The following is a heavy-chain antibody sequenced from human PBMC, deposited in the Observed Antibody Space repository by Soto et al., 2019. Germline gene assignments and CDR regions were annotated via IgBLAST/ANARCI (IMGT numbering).Heavy chain of an antibody. V-gene: IGHV4-4*02. D-gene: IGHD3-22*01. CDR1: CVSISSSNW. CDR2: IYHSGST. CDR3: ARSPDSSGYYPRRYYYGMDV. J-gene: IGHJ6*02. Sequence: PSDTLSLTCAVSCVSISSSNWWSSVRHPPGKGLEWIGEIYHSGSTNYNPSLKSRVTISVDKSKNQFSLKLSSVTAADTAVYYCARSPDSSGYYPRRYYYGMDVWGQGTTVTVS.